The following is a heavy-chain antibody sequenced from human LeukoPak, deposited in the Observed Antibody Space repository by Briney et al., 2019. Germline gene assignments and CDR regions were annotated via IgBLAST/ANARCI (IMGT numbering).Heavy chain of an antibody. Sequence: SETLSLTCAVSGGSISSYYWSWIRQPPGKGLEWIGYIYSSGSTNYNPSLKSRVTISVDTSKNQFSLKLSFVTAADTAVYYCARERHGSGSADSFDPWGQGTMVTVSS. CDR2: IYSSGST. CDR3: ARERHGSGSADSFDP. D-gene: IGHD3-10*01. J-gene: IGHJ5*02. V-gene: IGHV4-59*01. CDR1: GGSISSYY.